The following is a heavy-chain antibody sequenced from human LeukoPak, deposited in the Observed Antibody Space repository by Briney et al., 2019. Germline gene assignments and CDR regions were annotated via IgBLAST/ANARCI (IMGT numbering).Heavy chain of an antibody. CDR3: AKDQIPIVVVPAAGMDV. Sequence: GGSLRLSCAASGCTFDDYTMHWVRQAPGKGLEWVSLISWDGGSTYYADSVKGRFTISRDNSKNSLYLQMNSLRTEDTAVYYCAKDQIPIVVVPAAGMDVWGQGTTVTVSS. V-gene: IGHV3-43*01. CDR2: ISWDGGST. CDR1: GCTFDDYT. J-gene: IGHJ6*02. D-gene: IGHD2-2*01.